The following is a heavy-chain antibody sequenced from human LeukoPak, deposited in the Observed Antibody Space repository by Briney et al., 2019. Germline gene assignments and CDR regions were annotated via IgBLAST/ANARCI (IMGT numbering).Heavy chain of an antibody. V-gene: IGHV3-23*01. CDR3: AKDRSYDFWSGWFWAY. D-gene: IGHD3-3*01. Sequence: GGSLRLSCAASGFTFSSYAMSWVRQAPGKGLEWVSAISGSGGSTYYADSVKGRFTISRDNSKNTLYLQMNSLRAEDTAVYYCAKDRSYDFWSGWFWAYWDQGTLVTVSS. CDR2: ISGSGGST. CDR1: GFTFSSYA. J-gene: IGHJ4*02.